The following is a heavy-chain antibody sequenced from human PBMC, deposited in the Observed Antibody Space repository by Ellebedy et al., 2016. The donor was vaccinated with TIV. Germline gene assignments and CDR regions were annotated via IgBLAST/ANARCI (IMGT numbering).Heavy chain of an antibody. J-gene: IGHJ4*02. CDR3: ARGERDAYGDNFDY. CDR1: GYTFTSYD. Sequence: ASVKVSXXASGYTFTSYDINWVRQATGQGLEWMGWMNPNSGNTGYAQKFQGRVTMTRNTSISTAYMELSSLRSEDTAVYYCARGERDAYGDNFDYWGQGTLVTVSS. D-gene: IGHD4-17*01. V-gene: IGHV1-8*01. CDR2: MNPNSGNT.